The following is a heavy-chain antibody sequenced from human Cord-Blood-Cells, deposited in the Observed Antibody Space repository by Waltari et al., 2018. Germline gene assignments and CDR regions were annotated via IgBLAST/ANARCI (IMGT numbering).Heavy chain of an antibody. CDR2: SYPGDSGA. V-gene: IGHV5-51*01. CDR3: ARPQGTGTTAVDI. J-gene: IGHJ3*02. Sequence: EVQLVQSGAEVKKPGESLKISCKGSGYSFTSYWIGWVRQMPGKGLEWMGISYPGDSGARYSPSFQGQVTISAGKSISAAYLQWSSLKASDTAMYYCARPQGTGTTAVDIWGQGTMVTVSS. CDR1: GYSFTSYW. D-gene: IGHD1-7*01.